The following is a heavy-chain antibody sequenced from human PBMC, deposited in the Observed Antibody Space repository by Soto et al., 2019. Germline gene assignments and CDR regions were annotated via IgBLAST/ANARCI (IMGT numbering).Heavy chain of an antibody. V-gene: IGHV4-59*01. CDR3: ARAFPDWGTGNNYFDS. D-gene: IGHD3-16*01. J-gene: IGHJ4*02. CDR1: GGSISISY. Sequence: SETLSLTCTFSGGSISISYWSWIRQPPGKGLEWIGYISQSGNIHYNPSLKSRVTISLDTSKNQFSLELNSVTAADTAVYYCARAFPDWGTGNNYFDSWGQGTLVTVSS. CDR2: ISQSGNI.